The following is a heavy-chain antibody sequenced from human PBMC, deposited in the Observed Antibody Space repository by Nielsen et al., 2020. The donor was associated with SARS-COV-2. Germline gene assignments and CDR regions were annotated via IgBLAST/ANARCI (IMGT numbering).Heavy chain of an antibody. V-gene: IGHV3-11*05. CDR2: ISSSSSYT. CDR3: ARGSGSEIDI. D-gene: IGHD2-15*01. J-gene: IGHJ3*02. CDR1: GFTFSDYY. Sequence: GESLKISCAASGFTFSDYYMSWIRQAPGKGLEWVSYISSSSSYTNYADSVKGRFTISRDNAKNSLYLQMNSLRAEDTAVYYCARGSGSEIDIWGQGTMVTVSS.